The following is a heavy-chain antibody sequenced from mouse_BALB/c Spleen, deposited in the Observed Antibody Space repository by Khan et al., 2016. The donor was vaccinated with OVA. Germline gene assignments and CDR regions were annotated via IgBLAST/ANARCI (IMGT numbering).Heavy chain of an antibody. CDR1: GYTFTSYW. Sequence: VQLQQSGAELARPGASVKMSCKASGYTFTSYWMHWVKQRPGQGLEWIGYINPSTDYTYYNQNFKDKATLTADKSSNPAYLQLTSLTSEDSAVYYCVKHDRSCACVTYWGQGTLLTVSA. J-gene: IGHJ3*01. D-gene: IGHD2-14*01. V-gene: IGHV1-4*01. CDR3: VKHDRSCACVTY. CDR2: INPSTDYT.